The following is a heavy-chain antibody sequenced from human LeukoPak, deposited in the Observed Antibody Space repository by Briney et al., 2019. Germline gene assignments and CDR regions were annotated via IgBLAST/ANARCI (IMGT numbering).Heavy chain of an antibody. Sequence: SGPTLVNPTQTLTLTCRFSGFSLITRGVGVAWIRQPPEKALEWLALIYWDDDNRYSPSLKNRLTITKDTPKNQVALTMTNMGPVDTATYYCAYFQYSSESLDHWGQGTLVTVSS. J-gene: IGHJ5*02. CDR2: IYWDDDN. CDR3: AYFQYSSESLDH. CDR1: GFSLITRGVG. D-gene: IGHD6-25*01. V-gene: IGHV2-5*02.